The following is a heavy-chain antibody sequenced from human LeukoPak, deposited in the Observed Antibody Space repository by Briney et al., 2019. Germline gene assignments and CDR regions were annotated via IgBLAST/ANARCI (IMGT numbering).Heavy chain of an antibody. D-gene: IGHD1-26*01. CDR1: GGSISSYY. V-gene: IGHV4-4*07. J-gene: IGHJ4*02. CDR3: ARENSGSYREFDY. Sequence: SETLSLACTVSGGSISSYYWSWIRQPAGKGLEWIGRIYTSGSTNYNASLKSRVSMSVDTSKNQFSLKLSSVTAADTAVFYCARENSGSYREFDYWGQGTLVTVSS. CDR2: IYTSGST.